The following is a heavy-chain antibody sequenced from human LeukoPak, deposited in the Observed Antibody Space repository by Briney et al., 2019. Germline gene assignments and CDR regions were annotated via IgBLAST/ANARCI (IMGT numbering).Heavy chain of an antibody. J-gene: IGHJ2*01. D-gene: IGHD3-22*01. CDR3: ARDADSSGYSDWYFEL. CDR2: IYTSEST. Sequence: SETLSLTCTVSGGSISSYYWSWIRQPAGKGLEWIGRIYTSESTNYNPSLKSRVTMSVDTSKNQFSLKLSSVTAADTAVYYCARDADSSGYSDWYFELWGRGTLVTVSS. CDR1: GGSISSYY. V-gene: IGHV4-4*07.